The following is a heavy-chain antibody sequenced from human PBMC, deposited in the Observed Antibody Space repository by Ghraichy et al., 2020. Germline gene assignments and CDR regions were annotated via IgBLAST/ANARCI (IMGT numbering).Heavy chain of an antibody. Sequence: GGSLRLSCAASGFTFSNAWMSWVRQAPGKGLEWVGRIKSKTDGGTTDYAAPVKGRFTISRDDSKNTLYLQMNSLKTEDTAVYYCTTARTVTTGGYFDYWGQGTLVTVSS. D-gene: IGHD4-17*01. V-gene: IGHV3-15*01. CDR2: IKSKTDGGTT. CDR1: GFTFSNAW. J-gene: IGHJ4*02. CDR3: TTARTVTTGGYFDY.